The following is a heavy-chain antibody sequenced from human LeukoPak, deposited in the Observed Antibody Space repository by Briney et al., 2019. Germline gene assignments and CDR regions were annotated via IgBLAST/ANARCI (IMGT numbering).Heavy chain of an antibody. CDR1: GFTFSSYA. CDR2: LSAGGDFT. Sequence: GGSLSLSCAASGFTFSSYAMYWVRQAPGKGPEWVSGLSAGGDFTYYADSVKGRFTISRDNSKNTLYMEMNSLRVEDTAVYYCAKRGNTISFFDPWGQGTLVTVSS. J-gene: IGHJ5*02. CDR3: AKRGNTISFFDP. D-gene: IGHD5-24*01. V-gene: IGHV3-23*01.